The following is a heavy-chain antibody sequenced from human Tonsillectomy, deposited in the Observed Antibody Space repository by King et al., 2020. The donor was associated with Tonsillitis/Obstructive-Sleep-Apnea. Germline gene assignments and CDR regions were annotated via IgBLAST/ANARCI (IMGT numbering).Heavy chain of an antibody. J-gene: IGHJ6*02. V-gene: IGHV3-15*07. CDR3: TTPWGPYSYYGMDV. Sequence: QLVQSGGGLLKPGGSLRLSCAASGFIFSKAWMNWVRQAPGKGLEWVGRIKTKSEGGTTDYAAPVKGRFTISRDDSKNTVYLQMNSLKTEDTAVYYCTTPWGPYSYYGMDVWGQGTTVTVSS. CDR1: GFIFSKAW. CDR2: IKTKSEGGTT. D-gene: IGHD2-21*01.